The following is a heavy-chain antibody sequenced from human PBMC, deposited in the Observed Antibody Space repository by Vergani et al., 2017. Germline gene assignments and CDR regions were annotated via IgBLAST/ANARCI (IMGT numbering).Heavy chain of an antibody. CDR3: ALYDSSGYYDN. D-gene: IGHD3-22*01. CDR2: INPSGGST. CDR1: GYTFTSYY. V-gene: IGHV1-46*01. J-gene: IGHJ4*02. Sequence: QVQLVQSGAEVKKPGASVKVSCKASGYTFTSYYMHWVRQAPGQGLEWMGIINPSGGSTSYAQKFQGRVTMTRETSTSTVYMELSSLRSEDTAVYYCALYDSSGYYDNWGQGTLVTVSS.